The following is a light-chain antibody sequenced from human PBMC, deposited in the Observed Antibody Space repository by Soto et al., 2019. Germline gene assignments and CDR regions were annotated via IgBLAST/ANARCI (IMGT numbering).Light chain of an antibody. V-gene: IGKV3-11*01. J-gene: IGKJ1*01. CDR1: QNISSF. CDR3: QQRSNWPPWT. CDR2: DAS. Sequence: EIVLTQSPATLSLSPGERATLSCRASQNISSFLGWYQQRPGQAPRLLIYDASNRATDIPDRFSGSGSGTDFTLTISSLEPEDFAVYYCQQRSNWPPWTFGQGTKVEIK.